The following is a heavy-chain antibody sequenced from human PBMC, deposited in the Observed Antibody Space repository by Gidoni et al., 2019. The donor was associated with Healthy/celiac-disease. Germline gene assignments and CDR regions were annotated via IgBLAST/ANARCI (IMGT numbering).Heavy chain of an antibody. CDR2: INPSGGST. Sequence: QVQLVQSGAEVNKPGASVKVSCKASGYTFTSYYMHWVRQAPGQGLEWMGIINPSGGSTSYAQKFQGRVTMTRDTSTSTVYMELSSLRSEDTAVYYCARVGFLAPYYYGMDVWGQGTTVTVSS. CDR1: GYTFTSYY. V-gene: IGHV1-46*01. D-gene: IGHD3-3*02. J-gene: IGHJ6*02. CDR3: ARVGFLAPYYYGMDV.